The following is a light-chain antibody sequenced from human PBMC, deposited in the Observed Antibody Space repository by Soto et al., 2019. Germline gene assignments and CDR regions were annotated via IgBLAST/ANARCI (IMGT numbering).Light chain of an antibody. CDR2: DAS. J-gene: IGKJ5*01. Sequence: EIVMTQSPATLSVSPGERSTLSCRSSQSVSSNLAWYQQKPGQAPRLLIYDASSRPTDIPARFSGSGSGTDFTLTISSLEPEDFALYYCQQRSNLPITFGQVTLLEIK. CDR1: QSVSSN. CDR3: QQRSNLPIT. V-gene: IGKV3-11*01.